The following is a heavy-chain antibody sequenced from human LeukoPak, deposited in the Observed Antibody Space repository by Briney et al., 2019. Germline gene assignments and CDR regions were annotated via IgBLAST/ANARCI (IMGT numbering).Heavy chain of an antibody. CDR3: ARESGYYYDSSGYYSDY. Sequence: GSLRFSCAASGFTVSSNYMSWVRQAPGKGLEWVSVIYSGGSTYYADSVKGRFTISRDNSKNTLYLQMNSLRAEDTAVYYCARESGYYYDSSGYYSDYWGQGTLVTVSS. CDR2: IYSGGST. J-gene: IGHJ4*02. V-gene: IGHV3-66*01. CDR1: GFTVSSNY. D-gene: IGHD3-22*01.